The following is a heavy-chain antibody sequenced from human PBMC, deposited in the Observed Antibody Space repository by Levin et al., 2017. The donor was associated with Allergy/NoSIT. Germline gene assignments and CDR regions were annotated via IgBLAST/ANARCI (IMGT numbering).Heavy chain of an antibody. Sequence: SQTLSLTCPVSGGSISNYYWSWIRQPPGKGLEWIGYIYYSGSTNYNPSLKSRVTISVDTSKNQFSLKLSSVTAADTAVYYCARMGDTAMVDPFDYWGQGTLVTVSS. CDR1: GGSISNYY. CDR2: IYYSGST. CDR3: ARMGDTAMVDPFDY. J-gene: IGHJ4*02. D-gene: IGHD5-18*01. V-gene: IGHV4-59*01.